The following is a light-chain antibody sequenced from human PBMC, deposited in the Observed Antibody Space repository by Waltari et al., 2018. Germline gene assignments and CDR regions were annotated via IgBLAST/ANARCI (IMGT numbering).Light chain of an antibody. CDR3: GTWDSSLSGTV. Sequence: QSVLTQPPSVSAAPGQRVTIPCYGGSSNIGKNYVSLYRQFPGSAPKLLIYEDTERPAGVPGRFSGSKSGTSATLDITGLQPGDEAEYYCGTWDSSLSGTVFGGGTLLTVL. CDR1: SSNIGKNY. CDR2: EDT. J-gene: IGLJ7*01. V-gene: IGLV1-51*02.